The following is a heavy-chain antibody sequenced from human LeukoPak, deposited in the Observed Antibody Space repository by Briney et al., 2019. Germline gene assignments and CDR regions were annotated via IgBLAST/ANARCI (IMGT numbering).Heavy chain of an antibody. CDR3: AREGVGYGDYYY. D-gene: IGHD4-17*01. V-gene: IGHV3-21*01. CDR2: ISSSSSYI. Sequence: GGSLRLSCAASGFTFSSYSMNWVRQAPGKGLEWVSSISSSSSYIYYADSVKGRFTISRDNAENSLYLQMNSLRAEDTAVYYCAREGVGYGDYYYWGQGTLVTVSS. J-gene: IGHJ4*02. CDR1: GFTFSSYS.